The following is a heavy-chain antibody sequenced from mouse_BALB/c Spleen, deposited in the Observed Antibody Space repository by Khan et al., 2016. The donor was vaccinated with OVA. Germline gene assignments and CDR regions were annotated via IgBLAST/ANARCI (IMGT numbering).Heavy chain of an antibody. V-gene: IGHV1S56*01. D-gene: IGHD2-1*01. CDR1: GYTFTDYY. J-gene: IGHJ3*01. Sequence: VQLVESGPELVKPGASVRISCKASGYTFTDYYINWMKQRPGQGLEWIGWIYPGNVNTKYNEKFKDKAILTADKSSSTAYMQLSSLTSADSAVFFCTREGYYGNSRAWFAYWGQGTLVTVST. CDR2: IYPGNVNT. CDR3: TREGYYGNSRAWFAY.